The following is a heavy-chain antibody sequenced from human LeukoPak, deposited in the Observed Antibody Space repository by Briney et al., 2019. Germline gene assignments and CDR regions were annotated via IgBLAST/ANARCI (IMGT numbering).Heavy chain of an antibody. V-gene: IGHV1-24*01. D-gene: IGHD3-16*02. CDR3: ATVWRLGELSSLDY. J-gene: IGHJ4*02. Sequence: EASVKVSCKVSGYTLTELSMHWVRQAPGKGLEWMGGFDPEDGETIYAQKFQGRVTMTEDTSTDTAYMELSSLRSEDTAVYYCATVWRLGELSSLDYWGQGTLVTVSS. CDR1: GYTLTELS. CDR2: FDPEDGET.